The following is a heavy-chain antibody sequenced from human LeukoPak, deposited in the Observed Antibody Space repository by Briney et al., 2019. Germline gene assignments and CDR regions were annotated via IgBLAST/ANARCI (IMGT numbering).Heavy chain of an antibody. CDR2: IGSSASGTI. Sequence: GGSLRLSCAASGFTFSDYYMSWIRQAPGKGLEWVSYIGSSASGTIYYADSVKGRFTISRDNAKNSLYLQMNSLRAEDTAVYYCARRTPGYCSGGSCYGFQHWGQGTLVTVSS. CDR3: ARRTPGYCSGGSCYGFQH. D-gene: IGHD2-15*01. CDR1: GFTFSDYY. V-gene: IGHV3-11*04. J-gene: IGHJ1*01.